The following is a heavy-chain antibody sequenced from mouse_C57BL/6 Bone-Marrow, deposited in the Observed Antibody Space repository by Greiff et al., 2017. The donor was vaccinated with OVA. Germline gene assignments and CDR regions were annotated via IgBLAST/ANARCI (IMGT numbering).Heavy chain of an antibody. V-gene: IGHV1-76*01. CDR2: IYPGSGNT. J-gene: IGHJ4*01. CDR3: GGTTVVRTYYAMDY. D-gene: IGHD1-1*02. Sequence: VQLQQSGAELVRPGASVKLSCKASGYTFTDYYINWVKQRPGQGLEWIARIYPGSGNTYYNEKFKGKATLTAEKSSSTAYMQLSSLTSEDSAVYFCGGTTVVRTYYAMDYWGQGTSVTVSS. CDR1: GYTFTDYY.